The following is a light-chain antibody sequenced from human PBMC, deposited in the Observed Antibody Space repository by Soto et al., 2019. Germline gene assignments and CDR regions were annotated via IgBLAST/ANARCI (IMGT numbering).Light chain of an antibody. J-gene: IGKJ5*01. CDR3: QQYENLPT. V-gene: IGKV1-33*01. CDR2: DAS. Sequence: DIHITQSPSTRSASIGDRVTSTCRASQGLSCWLSWYPQKAGRAPKLLIYDASNLEAGVPSRFRGSGSGTDFTFTISRLQPEDIATYYCQQYENLPTFGQGTRLEI. CDR1: QGLSCW.